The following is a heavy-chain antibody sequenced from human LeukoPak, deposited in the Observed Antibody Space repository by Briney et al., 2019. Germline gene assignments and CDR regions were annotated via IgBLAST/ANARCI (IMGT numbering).Heavy chain of an antibody. D-gene: IGHD3-22*01. CDR1: GLTLRSQS. V-gene: IGHV3-48*01. CDR3: AKRGVVIRVILVGFHKEAYYFDS. Sequence: GGSLRLSCAASGLTLRSQSMNWVRQAPGKGLEWVSYISSSSSTIYYADSVKGRFTISRDNPKNTLYLQMNNLRADDTAVYFCAKRGVVIRVILVGFHKEAYYFDSWGQGALVTVSS. CDR2: ISSSSSTI. J-gene: IGHJ4*02.